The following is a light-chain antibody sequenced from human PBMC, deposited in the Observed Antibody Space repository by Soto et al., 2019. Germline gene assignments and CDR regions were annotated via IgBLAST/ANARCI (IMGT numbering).Light chain of an antibody. CDR3: LSYTSSSTYV. Sequence: QSALTHPASVSGSPGQSITISCTGTSSDVGGYNYVSWYQQHPVKAPKLMIYDVTRRVSGVSDRFSGTQSSHTASPSIPGLQPEDEDDYYCLSYTSSSTYVFGTGTKDTVL. CDR1: SSDVGGYNY. J-gene: IGLJ1*01. CDR2: DVT. V-gene: IGLV2-14*01.